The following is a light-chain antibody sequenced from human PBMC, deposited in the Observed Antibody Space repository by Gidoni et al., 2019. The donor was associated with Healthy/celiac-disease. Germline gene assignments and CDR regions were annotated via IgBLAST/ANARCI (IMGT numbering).Light chain of an antibody. Sequence: DIQMTQSPSTLSASVGDRVTITCRASQSISSWLAWYQQKPGKAPKLLIDKASSLESGVPSRFSGSGSGTEFTLTISSLQPDDFATYYCQQYNRYPRTFGQGPKVEIK. CDR3: QQYNRYPRT. CDR1: QSISSW. CDR2: KAS. V-gene: IGKV1-5*03. J-gene: IGKJ1*01.